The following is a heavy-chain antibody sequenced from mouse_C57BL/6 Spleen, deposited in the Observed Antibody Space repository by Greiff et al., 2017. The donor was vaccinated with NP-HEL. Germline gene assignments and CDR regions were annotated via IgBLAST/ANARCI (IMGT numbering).Heavy chain of an antibody. CDR3: ASYDGYYEGNAMDY. Sequence: QVQLKQPGAELVKPGASVKLSCKASGYTFTSYWMHWVKQRPGRGLEWIGRIDPNSGGTKYNEKFKSKATLTVDKPSSTAYMQLSSLTSEDSAVYYCASYDGYYEGNAMDYWGQGTSVTVSS. CDR1: GYTFTSYW. V-gene: IGHV1-72*01. D-gene: IGHD2-3*01. J-gene: IGHJ4*01. CDR2: IDPNSGGT.